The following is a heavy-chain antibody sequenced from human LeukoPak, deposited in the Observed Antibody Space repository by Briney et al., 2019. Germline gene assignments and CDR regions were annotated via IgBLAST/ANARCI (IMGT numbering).Heavy chain of an antibody. CDR1: GFTVSSSY. D-gene: IGHD3-16*02. CDR3: ARELIDPRAFDI. V-gene: IGHV3-66*02. J-gene: IGHJ3*02. CDR2: IYSGGST. Sequence: PGGSLRLSCAASGFTVSSSYMSWVRQAPGKGPEWVSVIYSGGSTYYADSVKGRFTISRDNSKNTLYLQMNSLRAEDTAVYYCARELIDPRAFDIWGQGTMVTVSS.